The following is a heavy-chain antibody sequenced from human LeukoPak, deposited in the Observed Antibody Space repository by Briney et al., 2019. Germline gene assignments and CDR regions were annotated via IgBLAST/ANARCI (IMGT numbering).Heavy chain of an antibody. CDR1: GFTFSSYW. Sequence: PGGSLRLSCAASGFTFSSYWMSWVRLAPGKGLEWVANVNQEGSDRYYVDSVKGRFTISRDSAKNSLYLQMNSLRAEDTAVYYCARSNYFDFWGQGTLVTVSS. V-gene: IGHV3-7*01. CDR2: VNQEGSDR. CDR3: ARSNYFDF. J-gene: IGHJ4*02.